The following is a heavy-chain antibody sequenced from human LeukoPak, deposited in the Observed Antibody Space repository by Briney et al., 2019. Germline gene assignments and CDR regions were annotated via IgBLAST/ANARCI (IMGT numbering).Heavy chain of an antibody. Sequence: PGGSLRLSCAASGFTFSSYAMSWVRQAPGKGLEWVSAVSGSGGSTYYADSVKGRFTISRDNSKDTQYLQMNSLRAEDTAVYYCGKDFIADTYVVGAFDIWGQGTMVTVSA. V-gene: IGHV3-23*01. CDR1: GFTFSSYA. CDR2: VSGSGGST. J-gene: IGHJ3*02. CDR3: GKDFIADTYVVGAFDI. D-gene: IGHD5-18*01.